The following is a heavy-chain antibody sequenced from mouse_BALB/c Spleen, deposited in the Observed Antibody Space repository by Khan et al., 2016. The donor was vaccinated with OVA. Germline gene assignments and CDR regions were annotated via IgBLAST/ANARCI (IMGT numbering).Heavy chain of an antibody. CDR1: GFSLTNYG. V-gene: IGHV2-6-1*01. J-gene: IGHJ4*01. CDR2: IWSDGST. D-gene: IGHD1-2*01. Sequence: QVQLKESGPGLVAPSQSLSITCTISGFSLTNYGVHWVRQPPGKGLEWLVVIWSDGSTTYNSALKSRLTITTDNYKSQAFLKMNSLLTDDTAIYFCAREPKYHWDVMDYWGQGTTVTVSS. CDR3: AREPKYHWDVMDY.